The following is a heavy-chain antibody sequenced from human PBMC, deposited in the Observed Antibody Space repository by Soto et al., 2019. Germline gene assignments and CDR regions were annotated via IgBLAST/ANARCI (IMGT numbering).Heavy chain of an antibody. D-gene: IGHD1-7*01. V-gene: IGHV3-30-3*01. CDR2: ISYDGSNK. CDR3: AREYGITGTFYYYGMDV. J-gene: IGHJ6*02. CDR1: GFTFSSYA. Sequence: GGSLRLSCAASGFTFSSYAMHWVRQAPGKGLEWVAVISYDGSNKYYADSVKGRFTISRDNSKNTLYLQMNSLRAEDTAVYYCAREYGITGTFYYYGMDVWGQGTTVTVSS.